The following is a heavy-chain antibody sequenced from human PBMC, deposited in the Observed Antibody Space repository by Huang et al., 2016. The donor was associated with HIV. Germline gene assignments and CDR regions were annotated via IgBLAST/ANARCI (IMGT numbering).Heavy chain of an antibody. CDR2: RKTDGREK. CDR1: GFPFNSYW. D-gene: IGHD1-26*01. J-gene: IGHJ4*02. V-gene: IGHV3-7*01. Sequence: EVQLVESGVGLVQPVGSLILSCAASGFPFNSYWMSWVRRAPGEGLEGVAGRKTDGREKSYVDSGKGRFTSSRDNAKNSLYLQMNSLRAEDTDVYDGVRLLDHTGDDWGQGTLGTVS. CDR3: VRLLDHTGDD.